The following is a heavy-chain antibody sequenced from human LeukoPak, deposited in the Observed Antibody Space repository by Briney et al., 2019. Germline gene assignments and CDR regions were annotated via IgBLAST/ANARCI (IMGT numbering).Heavy chain of an antibody. CDR3: ARGWYCSSTSCYTEQFDY. D-gene: IGHD2-2*02. J-gene: IGHJ4*02. Sequence: GGSLRLSCAASGFTFRSYDLSWVRQAPGKGLECVSAIDRGVGSTYYADSVKGRFTISRDNSKNTLYLQMKNLRADDTAVYYCARGWYCSSTSCYTEQFDYWGQGTLVTVSS. CDR1: GFTFRSYD. CDR2: IDRGVGST. V-gene: IGHV3-23*01.